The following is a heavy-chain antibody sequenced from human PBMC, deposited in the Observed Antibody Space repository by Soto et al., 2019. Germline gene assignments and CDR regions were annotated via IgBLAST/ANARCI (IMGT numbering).Heavy chain of an antibody. CDR2: ISGGGGRT. J-gene: IGHJ4*02. CDR3: AKHLGYCSSTTCYPAFDC. Sequence: PGGSLTLYCAASGFSFSHYAMTWVRQAPGKGLEYVSTISGGGGRTYYADSVKGRFTVSRDNSKNTLFLQMNSLRAEDTAVYYCAKHLGYCSSTTCYPAFDCWGQGTLVTVSS. CDR1: GFSFSHYA. D-gene: IGHD2-2*01. V-gene: IGHV3-23*01.